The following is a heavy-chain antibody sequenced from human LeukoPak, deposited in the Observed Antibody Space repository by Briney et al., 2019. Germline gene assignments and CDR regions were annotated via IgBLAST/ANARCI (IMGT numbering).Heavy chain of an antibody. V-gene: IGHV4-4*07. J-gene: IGHJ1*01. D-gene: IGHD2-8*01. CDR3: ARGPQQPGYCSNGICYHAEYSQH. CDR1: GVSISSYY. Sequence: SETLSFTCTVSGVSISSYYWSWLRQPAGKGLEWIGRIYTSGSTNYNPALKSRVTMSVDTSKNQFSLKLSSVTAADTAVYYCARGPQQPGYCSNGICYHAEYSQHWGQGTLVTVSS. CDR2: IYTSGST.